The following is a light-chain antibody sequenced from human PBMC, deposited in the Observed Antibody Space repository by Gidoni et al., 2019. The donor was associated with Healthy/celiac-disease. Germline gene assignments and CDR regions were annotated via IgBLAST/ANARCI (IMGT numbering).Light chain of an antibody. Sequence: DIQFTQSPSFLSASVGDRVTITFRARQGISSYLAWYQQKPGKAHKLMIYAASTLQSGVPSRFSGSGSGTEFTLTISSLQPEDFATYYCQQLNSYPRYTFXQXTKLEIK. J-gene: IGKJ2*01. CDR3: QQLNSYPRYT. CDR1: QGISSY. V-gene: IGKV1-9*01. CDR2: AAS.